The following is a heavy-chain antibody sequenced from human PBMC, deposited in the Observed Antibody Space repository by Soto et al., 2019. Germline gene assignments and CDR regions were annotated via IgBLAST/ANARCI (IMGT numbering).Heavy chain of an antibody. D-gene: IGHD3-16*01. CDR1: GFTFSSYS. CDR2: ISSSSSYI. J-gene: IGHJ3*02. CDR3: ARDKGKGGISNAFDI. Sequence: GGSLRLSCAASGFTFSSYSMNWVRQAPGKGLEWVSSISSSSSYIYYADSVKGRFTISRDNAKNSLYLQMNSLRAEDTAVYYCARDKGKGGISNAFDIWGQGTMVTVSS. V-gene: IGHV3-21*01.